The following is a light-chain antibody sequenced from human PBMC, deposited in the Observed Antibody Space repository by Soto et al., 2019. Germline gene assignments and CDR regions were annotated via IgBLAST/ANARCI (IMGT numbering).Light chain of an antibody. CDR2: EVN. V-gene: IGLV2-14*01. Sequence: QSALTQPASVSGSPGQSITISCTGTSSDVGGYNYVSWYQQHPGKAPKLMIYEVNNRPSEVSNRFSGPKSGNTASLTISGLQPEDEADYYCNSYTSRYTFVLGTGTKLTVL. J-gene: IGLJ1*01. CDR1: SSDVGGYNY. CDR3: NSYTSRYTFV.